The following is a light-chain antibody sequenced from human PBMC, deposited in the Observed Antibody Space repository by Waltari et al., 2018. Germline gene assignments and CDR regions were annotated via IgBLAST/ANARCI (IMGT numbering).Light chain of an antibody. CDR3: QQYKSYPYT. V-gene: IGKV1-5*03. Sequence: DIQMTQSPSTLSASVEDRVTVTCRASQSFSGWLAWYQQKPGKAPKLLIYEASTLESGVPSRFSGSGSGTEFTLTISSLQPDDFATYYCQQYKSYPYTFGQGTKLEIK. J-gene: IGKJ2*01. CDR1: QSFSGW. CDR2: EAS.